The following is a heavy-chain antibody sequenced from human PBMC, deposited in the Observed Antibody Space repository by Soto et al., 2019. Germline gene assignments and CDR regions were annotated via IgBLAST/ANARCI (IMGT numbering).Heavy chain of an antibody. CDR2: ISYDGSNK. CDR3: ASLGNTYYYASGSCRNWFDP. V-gene: IGHV3-30-3*01. J-gene: IGHJ5*02. CDR1: GFTFSSYA. Sequence: QVQLVESGGGVVQPGRSLRLSCAASGFTFSSYAMHWVRQAPGKGLEWVAVISYDGSNKSYADSVKGRFTISRDNSKNTLYLQMNSLRAEDTAVYYCASLGNTYYYASGSCRNWFDPWGQGTLVTVSS. D-gene: IGHD3-10*01.